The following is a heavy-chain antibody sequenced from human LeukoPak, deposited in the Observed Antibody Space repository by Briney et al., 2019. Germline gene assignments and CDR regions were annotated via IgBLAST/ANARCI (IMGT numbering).Heavy chain of an antibody. CDR2: INHSGST. CDR1: GGSFSSYY. CDR3: ARGWRRDYVWGSYLAN. D-gene: IGHD3-16*02. V-gene: IGHV4-34*01. Sequence: PSETLSLTCVVYGGSFSSYYWSCIRQPPGKWLEWIGEINHSGSTNYNPSLKSRVTISVDTSKNQFSLKLSSVTAADTAVYYCARGWRRDYVWGSYLANWGQGTLVTVSS. J-gene: IGHJ4*02.